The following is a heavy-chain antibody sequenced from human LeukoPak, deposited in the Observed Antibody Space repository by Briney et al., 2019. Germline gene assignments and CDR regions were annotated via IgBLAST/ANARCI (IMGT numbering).Heavy chain of an antibody. CDR2: IYSGGST. V-gene: IGHV3-66*01. J-gene: IGHJ6*02. CDR1: GFTVSSNY. D-gene: IGHD3-3*01. CDR3: ARGTLRVTIFGVVGFGMDV. Sequence: GGSLRLSCAASGFTVSSNYMTWVRQAPGKGLEWVSVIYSGGSTYYADSVKGRFTISRDNSKNTLYLQMNSLRAEDTAVYYCARGTLRVTIFGVVGFGMDVWGQGTTVAVSS.